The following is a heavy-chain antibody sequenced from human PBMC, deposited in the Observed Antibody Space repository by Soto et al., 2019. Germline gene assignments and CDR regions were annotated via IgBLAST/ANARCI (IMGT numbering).Heavy chain of an antibody. Sequence: QVQLVQSGGEVRKPGASVKVSCKASGYNFTSYGISWVRQAPGQGPEWMGWISVNNGKTVSAQKVQGRVALNPDTSTSTAYMEVRRLRSDDTAVYYCARDPNCSGGNCYFDYRGQGALGSVSS. J-gene: IGHJ4*02. CDR3: ARDPNCSGGNCYFDY. V-gene: IGHV1-18*04. CDR2: ISVNNGKT. D-gene: IGHD2-15*01. CDR1: GYNFTSYG.